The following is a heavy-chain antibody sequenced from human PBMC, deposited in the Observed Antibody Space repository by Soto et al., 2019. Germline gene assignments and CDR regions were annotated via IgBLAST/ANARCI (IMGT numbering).Heavy chain of an antibody. J-gene: IGHJ4*02. CDR2: IYYNEST. V-gene: IGHV4-59*12. D-gene: IGHD3-10*01. CDR3: ARGLMVRGLSIDY. CDR1: GGSISSYY. Sequence: PSETLSLTCTVSGGSISSYYWSWIRQPPGKGLEWIGYIYYNESTYYNPSLKSRVTISVDTSKNQFSLKLSSVTAADTAVYYRARGLMVRGLSIDYWGQGTLVTVSS.